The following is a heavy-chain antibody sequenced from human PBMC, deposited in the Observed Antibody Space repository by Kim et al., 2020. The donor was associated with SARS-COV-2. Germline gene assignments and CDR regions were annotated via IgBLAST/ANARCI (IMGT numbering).Heavy chain of an antibody. CDR3: AREGEWELGGIDY. D-gene: IGHD1-26*01. J-gene: IGHJ4*02. Sequence: YADAVKGRFTISRDNAKNSLELKMNSLRAEDTAVYYCAREGEWELGGIDYWGQGTLVTVSS. V-gene: IGHV3-11*01.